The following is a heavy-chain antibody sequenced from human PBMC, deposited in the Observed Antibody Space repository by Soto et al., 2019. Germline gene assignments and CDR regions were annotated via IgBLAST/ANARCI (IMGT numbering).Heavy chain of an antibody. V-gene: IGHV3-9*01. J-gene: IGHJ6*03. CDR2: ISWNSGSI. CDR1: GFTFDDYA. CDR3: AKEALGRFFPYYYCYMDV. D-gene: IGHD3-3*01. Sequence: GGSLRLSCAASGFTFDDYAMHWVRQAPGKGLEWVSGISWNSGSIGYADSVKGRFTISRDNAKNSLYLQMNSLRAEDTALYYCAKEALGRFFPYYYCYMDVWGKGTTVTVSS.